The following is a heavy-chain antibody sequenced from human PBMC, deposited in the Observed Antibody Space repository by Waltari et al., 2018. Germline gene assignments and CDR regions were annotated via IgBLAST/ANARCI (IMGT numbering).Heavy chain of an antibody. Sequence: EVQLVESGGGLVKPGGSLRLACEAPGFIFNNYGMHWVRQAPGKGLEWVSVISGSGNTIYYEDSVKGRFSMSRDNAKNVLYLQMSGLRAEDTALYYCVRGRLTTVVTPWDFWGQGTLVTVSS. V-gene: IGHV3-21*02. CDR3: VRGRLTTVVTPWDF. J-gene: IGHJ1*01. CDR2: ISGSGNTI. CDR1: GFIFNNYG. D-gene: IGHD4-17*01.